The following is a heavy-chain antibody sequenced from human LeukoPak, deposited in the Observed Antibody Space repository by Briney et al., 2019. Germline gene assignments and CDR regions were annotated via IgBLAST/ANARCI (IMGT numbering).Heavy chain of an antibody. CDR3: AKDTTRKEWELPYFDY. CDR1: RFPFNSYW. J-gene: IGHJ4*02. Sequence: GGPLRLSCAASRFPFNSYWMSWVRQAPGKGLEWVADINQDGSEKNYVDSVKGRFTISRDNAKNSLYLQMNSLRAEDTALYYCAKDTTRKEWELPYFDYWGQGTLVTVSS. CDR2: INQDGSEK. D-gene: IGHD1-26*01. V-gene: IGHV3-7*03.